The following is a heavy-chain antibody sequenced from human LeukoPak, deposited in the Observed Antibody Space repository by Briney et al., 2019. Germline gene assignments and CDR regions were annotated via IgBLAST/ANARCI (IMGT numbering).Heavy chain of an antibody. V-gene: IGHV3-48*02. CDR3: VRDPDALDY. CDR2: IRSSGSPI. CDR1: GFTFSSYS. Sequence: GGSLRLSCAASGFTFSSYSMNWVRQAPGKGLEWVSYIRSSGSPIYYADSVKGRFTISRDNAKDSVYLQMNSLRDEDTAVYYCVRDPDALDYWGQGTLVTVSS. J-gene: IGHJ4*02.